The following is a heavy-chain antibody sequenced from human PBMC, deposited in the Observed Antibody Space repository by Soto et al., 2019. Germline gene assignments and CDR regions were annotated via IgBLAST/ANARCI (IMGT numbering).Heavy chain of an antibody. V-gene: IGHV3-30*18. J-gene: IGHJ4*02. CDR2: ISYDGSNK. CDR1: GFTISSYG. Sequence: QVQREESGGGVVQPGRSLRLSCAASGFTISSYGMHWVRQAPGKGLEWVAVISYDGSNKYYADSVKGRFTMSRDNSKNTLYLQMNSLRAEDTAVYYCAKAVDDYGDYWGQGTLVTVSS. CDR3: AKAVDDYGDY.